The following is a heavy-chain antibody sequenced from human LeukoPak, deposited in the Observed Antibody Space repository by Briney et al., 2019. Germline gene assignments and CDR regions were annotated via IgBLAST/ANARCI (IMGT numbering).Heavy chain of an antibody. J-gene: IGHJ3*02. CDR2: IYSGGST. D-gene: IGHD3-22*01. Sequence: GGSLRLSXAASGFTVSSNYMSWVRQAPGKGLEWVSVIYSGGSTYYADSVKGRFTISRDNSKNTLYLQMNSLRAEDTAVYYCARDSRNYYDSSGYYYETRSAFDIWGQGTMVTVSS. V-gene: IGHV3-53*01. CDR3: ARDSRNYYDSSGYYYETRSAFDI. CDR1: GFTVSSNY.